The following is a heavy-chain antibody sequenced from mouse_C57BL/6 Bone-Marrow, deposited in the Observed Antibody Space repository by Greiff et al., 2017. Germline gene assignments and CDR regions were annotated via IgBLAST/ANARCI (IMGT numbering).Heavy chain of an antibody. CDR2: ISDGGSYT. CDR3: ASTFYFDY. Sequence: EVQGVESGGGLVKPGGSLKLSCAASGFTFSSYAMSCVRQTPEKRLEWVATISDGGSYTYYPDNVKGRFTISRDNAKNNLYLQMSHLKSEDTAMYYCASTFYFDYWGQGTTLTVSS. V-gene: IGHV5-4*01. J-gene: IGHJ2*01. CDR1: GFTFSSYA.